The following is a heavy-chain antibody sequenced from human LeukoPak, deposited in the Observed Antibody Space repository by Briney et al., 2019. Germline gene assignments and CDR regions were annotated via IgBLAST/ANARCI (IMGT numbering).Heavy chain of an antibody. Sequence: GGSLRLSCAASGFTFSSYSMNWVRQAPGKGLEWVSSISSSSSYIYYADSVKGRFTISRDNAKNSLYLQMNSLRAEDTAVYYCVVDYSSSWLSFDYWGQGTLVTVSS. CDR2: ISSSSSYI. J-gene: IGHJ4*02. CDR3: VVDYSSSWLSFDY. V-gene: IGHV3-21*01. D-gene: IGHD6-13*01. CDR1: GFTFSSYS.